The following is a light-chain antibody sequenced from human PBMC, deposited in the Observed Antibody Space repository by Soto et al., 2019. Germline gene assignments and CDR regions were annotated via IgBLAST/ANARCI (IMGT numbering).Light chain of an antibody. V-gene: IGKV3-20*01. CDR1: QSVSSSY. CDR3: QQYGSSPQNT. Sequence: EIVLTQSPGTLSLSPGERATLSCRASQSVSSSYLAWYQQKPGQAPRLLIYGASSRATGIPDRFSGSGSATDFTLTISRLEPEDFAVYYCQQYGSSPQNTFGQGTKVEIK. J-gene: IGKJ1*01. CDR2: GAS.